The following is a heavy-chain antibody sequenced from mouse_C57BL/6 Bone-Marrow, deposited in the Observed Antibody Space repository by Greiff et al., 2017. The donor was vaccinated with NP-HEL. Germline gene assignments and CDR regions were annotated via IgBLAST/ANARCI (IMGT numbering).Heavy chain of an antibody. D-gene: IGHD2-5*01. J-gene: IGHJ2*01. Sequence: EVKLVESGGDLVKPGGSLKLSCAASGFTFSSYGMSWVRQTPDQRLEWVATISSGGSYTYYPDSVKGRFTISRDNAKNTLYLQLSSLKSEDTAMYYCARSYYSNYFDYWGQGTTLTVSS. CDR1: GFTFSSYG. V-gene: IGHV5-6*01. CDR3: ARSYYSNYFDY. CDR2: ISSGGSYT.